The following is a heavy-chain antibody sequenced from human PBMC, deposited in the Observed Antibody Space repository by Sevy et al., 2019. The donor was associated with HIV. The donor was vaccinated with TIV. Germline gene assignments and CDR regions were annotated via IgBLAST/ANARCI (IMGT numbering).Heavy chain of an antibody. J-gene: IGHJ4*02. CDR3: AKDRGGVWGSYRYLDY. CDR2: ISGSGGSP. CDR1: GFTFSSYA. Sequence: GGSLRLSCAASGFTFSSYAMSWVRQAPGKGLEWVSAISGSGGSPYYADSVKGRFTISRDNSKNTLYLQMNSLRAEDTAVYYCAKDRGGVWGSYRYLDYWGQGTLVTVSS. D-gene: IGHD3-16*02. V-gene: IGHV3-23*01.